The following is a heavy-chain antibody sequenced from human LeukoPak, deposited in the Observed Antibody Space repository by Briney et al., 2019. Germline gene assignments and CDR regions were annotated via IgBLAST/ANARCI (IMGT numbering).Heavy chain of an antibody. D-gene: IGHD1-20*01. J-gene: IGHJ6*02. CDR3: ARGDLNWKPVRYAMDV. Sequence: PGRSLGLSCAASGFTFRSYGMHWVRQAPGKGLEWVAGIWFDGSNKNYGDSVKDRFTISRDNSKNTLFLEMNSLRGEDTAVYYCARGDLNWKPVRYAMDVWGQGTTVTVSS. CDR2: IWFDGSNK. V-gene: IGHV3-33*01. CDR1: GFTFRSYG.